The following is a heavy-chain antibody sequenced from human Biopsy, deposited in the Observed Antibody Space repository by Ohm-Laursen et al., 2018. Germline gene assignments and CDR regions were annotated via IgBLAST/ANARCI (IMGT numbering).Heavy chain of an antibody. CDR1: GFIFSDYY. Sequence: GSLRLSCAASGFIFSDYYMSWIRQAPGKGLEWVSNINSVGTIYYADSVRGRFTISRDNAKNSLYLQMNSLRVEDTAVYYCARSVGIIAAPIDYWGQGTLVTVSS. J-gene: IGHJ4*02. CDR2: INSVGTI. V-gene: IGHV3-11*01. D-gene: IGHD6-6*01. CDR3: ARSVGIIAAPIDY.